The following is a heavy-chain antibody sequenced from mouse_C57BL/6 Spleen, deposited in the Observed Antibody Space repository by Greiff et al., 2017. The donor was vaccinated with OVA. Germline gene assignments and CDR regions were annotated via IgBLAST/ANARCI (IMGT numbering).Heavy chain of an antibody. CDR3: ARSKIPLYAPFAY. J-gene: IGHJ3*01. Sequence: EVQLQQSGPELVKPGASVKISCKASGYTFTDYYMNWVKQSHGKSLEWIGDINPNNGGTSYNQKFKGKATLTVDKSSSTAYMELRSLTSEDSAVYYGARSKIPLYAPFAYWGQGTLVTVSA. V-gene: IGHV1-26*01. D-gene: IGHD2-3*01. CDR2: INPNNGGT. CDR1: GYTFTDYY.